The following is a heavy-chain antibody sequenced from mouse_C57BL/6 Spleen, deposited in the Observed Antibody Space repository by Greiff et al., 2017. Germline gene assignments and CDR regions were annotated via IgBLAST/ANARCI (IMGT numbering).Heavy chain of an antibody. CDR2: INPNIGTT. CDR1: GYSFTDYN. J-gene: IGHJ3*01. V-gene: IGHV1-39*01. D-gene: IGHD2-2*01. CDR3: ARPYVYDVAWFAY. Sequence: VQLKESGPELVKPGASVKISCKASGYSFTDYNMNWVKQSNGKCLEWIGVINPNIGTTSYNQKFKGKATLTVDQSSSTAYMPLNILTSEDSAVYYCARPYVYDVAWFAYWGQGTLVTVSA.